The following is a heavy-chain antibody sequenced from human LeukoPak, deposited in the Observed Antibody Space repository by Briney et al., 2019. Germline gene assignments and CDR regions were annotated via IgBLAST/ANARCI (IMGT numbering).Heavy chain of an antibody. CDR1: GYTFTGYY. CDR3: ARAQRDYYDSSGYSKGLVDY. J-gene: IGHJ4*02. Sequence: ASVKVSCKASGYTFTGYYMHWVRQAPGQGLEWMGWINPNSGGTNYAQKFQGRVTMTRDTSISTAYMELSRLRSDDTAVYYCARAQRDYYDSSGYSKGLVDYWGQGTLVTVSS. D-gene: IGHD3-22*01. V-gene: IGHV1-2*02. CDR2: INPNSGGT.